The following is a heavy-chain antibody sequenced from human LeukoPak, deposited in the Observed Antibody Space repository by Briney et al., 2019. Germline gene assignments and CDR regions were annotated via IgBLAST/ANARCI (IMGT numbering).Heavy chain of an antibody. D-gene: IGHD1-26*01. CDR2: MAPRYDGA. V-gene: IGHV1-46*01. CDR3: AREVRTGVGATDY. CDR1: GYIFSNYH. Sequence: GASVKVSCKASGYIFSNYHVHWVRQAPGQGLEWVGIMAPRYDGATYAQNFQGRVTMTRDTSTTTLYMDLSSLRPEDTAVYYCAREVRTGVGATDYWGQGTQVTVSS. J-gene: IGHJ4*02.